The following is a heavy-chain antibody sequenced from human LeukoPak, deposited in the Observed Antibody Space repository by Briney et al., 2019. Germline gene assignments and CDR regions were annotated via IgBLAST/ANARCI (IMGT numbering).Heavy chain of an antibody. CDR3: ARGHHCLEV. Sequence: SETLSLTCTVSGASISDYYWSWIRQPPGKGLEWIGYIYYTGSTNYNPSLEGRVTISVDMSKNQFSLNLRSVTAADTAVYFCARGHHCLEVWGQGTTVSVSS. CDR1: GASISDYY. J-gene: IGHJ6*02. D-gene: IGHD1-14*01. CDR2: IYYTGST. V-gene: IGHV4-59*01.